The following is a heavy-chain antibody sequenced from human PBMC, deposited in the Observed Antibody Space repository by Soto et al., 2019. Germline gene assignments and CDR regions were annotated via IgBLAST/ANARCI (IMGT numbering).Heavy chain of an antibody. V-gene: IGHV4-4*02. CDR3: ATQNPGSYHFDS. Sequence: AETLYLNYSVSSRFSNLNHSGWVRQPPGKGLEWIGEVNYSGTTSYNPSLKSRVIISLDKSKNQFSLKVTSVTAADTAVYYCATQNPGSYHFDSWGQGHLVT. D-gene: IGHD3-10*01. CDR1: SRFSNLNH. J-gene: IGHJ4*02. CDR2: VNYSGTT.